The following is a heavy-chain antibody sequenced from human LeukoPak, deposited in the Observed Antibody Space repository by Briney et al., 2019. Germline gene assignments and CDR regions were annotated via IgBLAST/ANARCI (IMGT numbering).Heavy chain of an antibody. CDR3: AKDRFPFDDAHYGMDV. CDR1: GFTFNRYG. Sequence: GKSLRLSCAASGFTFNRYGIHWVRQAPGKGLEWVAGIWNDGSNKYYADFVKGRFTISGDDSKNTLHLQMNSLKAVDTAVYYCAKDRFPFDDAHYGMDVWGQGTTVTVSS. CDR2: IWNDGSNK. D-gene: IGHD3-9*01. J-gene: IGHJ6*02. V-gene: IGHV3-33*06.